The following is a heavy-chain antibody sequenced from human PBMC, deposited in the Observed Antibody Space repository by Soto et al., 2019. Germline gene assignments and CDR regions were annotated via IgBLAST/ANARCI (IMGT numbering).Heavy chain of an antibody. D-gene: IGHD4-17*01. J-gene: IGHJ6*02. CDR3: TTDILPTVTTTPRYYYYYGMDV. Sequence: GGSLRLSCAASGFTFSNAWMNWVRQAPGKGLEWVGRIKSKTDGGTTDYAAPVKGRFTISRDDSKNTLYLQMNSLKTEDTAVYYCTTDILPTVTTTPRYYYYYGMDVWGQGTTVTVSS. CDR1: GFTFSNAW. V-gene: IGHV3-15*07. CDR2: IKSKTDGGTT.